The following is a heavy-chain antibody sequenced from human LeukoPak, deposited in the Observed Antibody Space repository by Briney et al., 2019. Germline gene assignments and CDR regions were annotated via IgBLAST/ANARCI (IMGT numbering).Heavy chain of an antibody. CDR1: GFTVSSNS. CDR2: IYSDNT. Sequence: GRSLRLSCTVSGFTVSSNSMSWVRQAPGKGLEWVSFIYSDNTHYSDSVKSRFTISRENSKNTLYLQMNSLRAEDTAVYYCARRAGAYSHPYDYWGQGTLVTVSS. D-gene: IGHD4/OR15-4a*01. CDR3: ARRAGAYSHPYDY. J-gene: IGHJ4*02. V-gene: IGHV3-53*01.